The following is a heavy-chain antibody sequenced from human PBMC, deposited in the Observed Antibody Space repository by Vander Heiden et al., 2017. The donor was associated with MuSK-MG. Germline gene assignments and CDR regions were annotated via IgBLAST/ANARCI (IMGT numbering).Heavy chain of an antibody. CDR2: ISTYTGNP. CDR3: ARGRGTVNYLDY. CDR1: GYTFTSYA. J-gene: IGHJ4*02. D-gene: IGHD4-17*01. V-gene: IGHV7-4-1*02. Sequence: QVQLVQSGSELKKPGASVKVSCKASGYTFTSYALNWVRQAPGQGLEWMGWISTYTGNPTYAQGFTGRFVFSFDTSVSTAYLQISNLKPEDTAVYFCARGRGTVNYLDYWGQGTLVTGSS.